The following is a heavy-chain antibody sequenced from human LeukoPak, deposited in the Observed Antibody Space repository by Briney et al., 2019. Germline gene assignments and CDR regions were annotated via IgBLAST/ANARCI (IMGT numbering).Heavy chain of an antibody. D-gene: IGHD3-22*01. CDR3: ARGGYYDSSGPGAFDI. J-gene: IGHJ3*02. Sequence: GGSLRLSCAASGFTVSSNYMSWVRQAPGKGLEWVSVIYSGGSTYYADSVKGRFTISRDNSKNTLYLQMNSLRAEDTAVYYCARGGYYDSSGPGAFDIWGQGTMVTVSS. V-gene: IGHV3-53*01. CDR2: IYSGGST. CDR1: GFTVSSNY.